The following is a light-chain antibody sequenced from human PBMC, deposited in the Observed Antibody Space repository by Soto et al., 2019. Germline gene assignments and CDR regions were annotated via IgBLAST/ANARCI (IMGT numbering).Light chain of an antibody. J-gene: IGKJ4*01. V-gene: IGKV3D-15*01. CDR2: GAS. Sequence: EIVLTQSPGTLSLSPGERATLSCRASQSVGSTLAWYQQKPGQAPRLLIYGASNRATGIPDRFSGSGSGTDFTLTISSLQSEDFAIYYCQQYDNWPPVTFGGGTKVDI. CDR3: QQYDNWPPVT. CDR1: QSVGST.